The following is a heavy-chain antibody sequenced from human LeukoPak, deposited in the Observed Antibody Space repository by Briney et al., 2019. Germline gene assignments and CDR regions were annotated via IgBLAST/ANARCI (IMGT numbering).Heavy chain of an antibody. V-gene: IGHV4-59*01. D-gene: IGHD3-22*01. J-gene: IGHJ3*02. CDR3: ARDYYDSSGYIDAFDI. CDR2: IYYSRNT. Sequence: SETLSLTCTVSGGSISSYYWSWIRQPPGKGLEWIGYIYYSRNTNYNPSLKSRVTISVDTSKNQFSLKLSSVTAADTAVYYCARDYYDSSGYIDAFDIWGQGTMVTVSS. CDR1: GGSISSYY.